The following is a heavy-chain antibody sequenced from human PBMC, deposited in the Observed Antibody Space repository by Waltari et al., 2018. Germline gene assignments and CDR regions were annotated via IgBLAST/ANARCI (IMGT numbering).Heavy chain of an antibody. CDR3: AREKYSSSSPAFDI. CDR2: IYSGGST. D-gene: IGHD6-6*01. V-gene: IGHV3-66*02. Sequence: EVQLVESGGGLVQPGGSLRLSCAASGFTVSSNYMSWVRQAPGKGLEWVSVIYSGGSTYCADSVKGRFTISRDNSKNTLYLQMNSLRAEDTAVYYCAREKYSSSSPAFDIWGQGTMVTVSS. CDR1: GFTVSSNY. J-gene: IGHJ3*02.